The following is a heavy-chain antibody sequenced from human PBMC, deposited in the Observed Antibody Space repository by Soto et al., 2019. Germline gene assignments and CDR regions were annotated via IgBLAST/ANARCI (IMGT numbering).Heavy chain of an antibody. CDR2: INHSGST. J-gene: IGHJ4*02. CDR1: GVSFIGYY. CDR3: VRGYYYGSGSYTLDY. Sequence: SETLSLTCAVYGVSFIGYYWSWILQPPGKGLEWIGEINHSGSTNYNPSLKSRVTISVDTSKNQFSLKLSSVTAADTAVYYCVRGYYYGSGSYTLDYRGQGTLVTVSS. V-gene: IGHV4-34*01. D-gene: IGHD3-10*01.